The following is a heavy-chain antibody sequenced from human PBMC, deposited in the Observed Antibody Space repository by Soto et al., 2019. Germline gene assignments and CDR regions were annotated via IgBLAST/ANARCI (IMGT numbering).Heavy chain of an antibody. D-gene: IGHD2-21*01. CDR1: GGSISSGDYY. Sequence: SGTLSLNCTVSGGSISSGDYYWSWLRPSPGKGLEWIGYMHYRAIPYYNPSLKSRVSISVDTSKNQFSLKMASLTDAETAVYFCARAVGIIYQYFESWGQGTLVT. CDR3: ARAVGIIYQYFES. J-gene: IGHJ4*02. V-gene: IGHV4-30-4*01. CDR2: MHYRAIP.